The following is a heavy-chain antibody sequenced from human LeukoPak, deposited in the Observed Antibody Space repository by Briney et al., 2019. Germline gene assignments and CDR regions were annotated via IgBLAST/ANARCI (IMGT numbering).Heavy chain of an antibody. CDR2: ISSDGNSK. V-gene: IGHV3-11*04. CDR3: ARETRWDFDY. Sequence: GGSLRLSCAASGFSVSSAYMTWVRQAPGKGLEWIAFISSDGNSKYYADSVRGRFTISRDNAKNSLYLQMNSLRAEDTAVYYCARETRWDFDYWGQGALVSVSS. CDR1: GFSVSSAY. D-gene: IGHD5-24*01. J-gene: IGHJ4*02.